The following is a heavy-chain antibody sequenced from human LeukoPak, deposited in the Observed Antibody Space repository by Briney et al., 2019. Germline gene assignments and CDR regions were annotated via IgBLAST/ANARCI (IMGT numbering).Heavy chain of an antibody. J-gene: IGHJ5*02. Sequence: SVKVSCKASGGTFSSYAISRVRQAPGQGLEWMGRIIPIFGIANYAQKFQGRVTITADKSTSTAYMELSSLRSEDTAVYYCAREARYYDFWSGPNWFDPWGQGTLVTVSS. CDR2: IIPIFGIA. CDR3: AREARYYDFWSGPNWFDP. D-gene: IGHD3-3*01. V-gene: IGHV1-69*04. CDR1: GGTFSSYA.